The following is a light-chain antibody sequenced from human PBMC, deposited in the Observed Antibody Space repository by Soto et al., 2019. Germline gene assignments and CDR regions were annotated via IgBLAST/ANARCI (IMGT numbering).Light chain of an antibody. CDR3: HQYCSLNGFT. Sequence: EIVLTQSPGTLSFSPGEIATLSCRASQSVSSSYLAWYQQKPGQAPRLLIYGASSRATGIPDRFSGSGSGTDFTLIISRLEPEGFAVYYCHQYCSLNGFTFGPGTKVDIK. CDR1: QSVSSSY. V-gene: IGKV3-20*01. CDR2: GAS. J-gene: IGKJ3*01.